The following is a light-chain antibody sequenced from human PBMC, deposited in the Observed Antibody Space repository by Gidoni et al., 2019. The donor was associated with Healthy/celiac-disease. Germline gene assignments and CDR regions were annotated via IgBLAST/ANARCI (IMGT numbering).Light chain of an antibody. J-gene: IGKJ4*01. CDR2: AAS. CDR1: QSISSY. V-gene: IGKV1-39*01. Sequence: DIQMTQSPSSLSASVGDRVTITCRAIQSISSYLNWYQQKPGKAPKLLIYAASSLQSGVPSRFSGSGSGTEFTLTISSLQPEDFATYYCQQSYSIPSTCGGGTKVEIK. CDR3: QQSYSIPST.